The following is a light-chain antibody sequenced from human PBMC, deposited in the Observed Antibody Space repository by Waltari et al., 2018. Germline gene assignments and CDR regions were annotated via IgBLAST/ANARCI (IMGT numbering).Light chain of an antibody. V-gene: IGKV1-5*01. CDR2: DAS. J-gene: IGKJ1*01. CDR1: EAINKW. Sequence: DTQLSQFLSTLAASVGDRVTITCRAREAINKWLAWYQQKPGKAPKVLIYDASTLQSGVPSRFSGSGSGTEFTLTIDSLQPDDFATYYCQQYNRFSPFGQGTNVEVK. CDR3: QQYNRFSP.